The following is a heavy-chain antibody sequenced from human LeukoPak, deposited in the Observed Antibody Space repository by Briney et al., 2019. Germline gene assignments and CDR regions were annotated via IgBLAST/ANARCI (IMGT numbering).Heavy chain of an antibody. J-gene: IGHJ5*02. Sequence: GASVKVSCKASGYTFTSYGISWVRQAPGQGLEWMGGINTYNGNTNYAQKFQGRVTMTTDTSTSTAYMELRSLRSDDTAVYYCARNSPRDVAGRQFLPGVLSLLSQCDNCFDPWGQGTLVSVSS. V-gene: IGHV1-18*04. CDR3: ARNSPRDVAGRQFLPGVLSLLSQCDNCFDP. CDR1: GYTFTSYG. D-gene: IGHD7-27*01. CDR2: INTYNGNT.